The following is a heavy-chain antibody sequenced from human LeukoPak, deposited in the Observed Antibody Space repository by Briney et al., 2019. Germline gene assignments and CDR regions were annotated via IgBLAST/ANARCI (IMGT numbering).Heavy chain of an antibody. CDR2: IYYTGST. J-gene: IGHJ3*02. Sequence: KPSETLSLTCTVSGDSITSYYWSCIRQPPGKGLEWIGYIYYTGSTNYNPSLKSRVTISVDTSKNQFSLKLSSVTAADTAVYYCARDRTRAFDIWGQGTMVTVSS. D-gene: IGHD1-14*01. CDR3: ARDRTRAFDI. V-gene: IGHV4-59*01. CDR1: GDSITSYY.